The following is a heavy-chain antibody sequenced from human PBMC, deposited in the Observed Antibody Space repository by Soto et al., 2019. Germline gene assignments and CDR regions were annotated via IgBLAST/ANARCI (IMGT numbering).Heavy chain of an antibody. CDR1: GFTFSSYA. CDR3: AKDLEYYGSGSSSMDV. V-gene: IGHV3-23*01. CDR2: ISGSGGST. J-gene: IGHJ6*02. D-gene: IGHD3-10*01. Sequence: GGSLRLSCAASGFTFSSYAMSWVRQAPGKGLEWVSAISGSGGSTYYADSVKGRFTISRDNSKNTLYLQMNSLRAEDTAVYYCAKDLEYYGSGSSSMDVWGQGTTVTVSS.